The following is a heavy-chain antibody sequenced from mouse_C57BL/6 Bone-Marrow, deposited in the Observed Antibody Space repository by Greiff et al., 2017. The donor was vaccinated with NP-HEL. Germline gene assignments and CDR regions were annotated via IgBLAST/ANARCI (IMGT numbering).Heavy chain of an antibody. CDR2: IDPNSGGT. CDR1: GYTFTSYW. D-gene: IGHD1-1*01. V-gene: IGHV1-72*01. CDR3: AREGDTTVVDWYFDV. Sequence: QVQLQQPGAELVKPGASVKLSCKASGYTFTSYWMHWVKQRPGRGLEWIGRIDPNSGGTKYNEKFKSKATLTVDKPASTAYMQLSSLTSEDSAVYYCAREGDTTVVDWYFDVWGTGTTVTVSS. J-gene: IGHJ1*03.